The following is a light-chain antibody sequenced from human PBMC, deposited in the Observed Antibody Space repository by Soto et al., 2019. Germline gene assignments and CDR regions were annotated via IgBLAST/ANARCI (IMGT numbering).Light chain of an antibody. CDR1: QTVSSN. V-gene: IGKV3-15*01. CDR3: QQYNNWPQT. CDR2: GAS. J-gene: IGKJ1*01. Sequence: EIVMTQSPATLSVSPGERATLSCRASQTVSSNLAWYQQKPGQAPRLLIYGASTRATAFPARFSGSGSGTEFTLTISSLQSEDFAVYYCQQYNNWPQTFGQGTKVEIQ.